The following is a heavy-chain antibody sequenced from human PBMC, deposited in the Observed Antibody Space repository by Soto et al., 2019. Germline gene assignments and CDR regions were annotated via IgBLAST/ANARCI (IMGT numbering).Heavy chain of an antibody. CDR2: INPSGGST. CDR3: ARGSCSGGSCYGEDYFDY. J-gene: IGHJ4*02. D-gene: IGHD2-15*01. V-gene: IGHV1-46*01. CDR1: GYTFTSYY. Sequence: ASVKVSCKASGYTFTSYYMHWVRQAPGQGLEWMGIINPSGGSTSYAQKFQGRVTMTRDTSTSTVYMELSSLRSEDTAVYYCARGSCSGGSCYGEDYFDYWGQGTLVTVSS.